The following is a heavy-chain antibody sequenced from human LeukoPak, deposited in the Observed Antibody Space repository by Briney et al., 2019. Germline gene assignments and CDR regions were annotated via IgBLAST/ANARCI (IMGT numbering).Heavy chain of an antibody. CDR3: AKDPVGATEEGWFDP. CDR1: GFAFSSYA. J-gene: IGHJ5*02. V-gene: IGHV3-23*01. Sequence: GGSLRLSCAASGFAFSSYAMSRVRQAPGKGLEWVSAISGSGGSTYYADSVKGRFTISRDNSKNTLYLQMNSLRAEDTAVYYCAKDPVGATEEGWFDPWGQGTLVTVSS. D-gene: IGHD1-26*01. CDR2: ISGSGGST.